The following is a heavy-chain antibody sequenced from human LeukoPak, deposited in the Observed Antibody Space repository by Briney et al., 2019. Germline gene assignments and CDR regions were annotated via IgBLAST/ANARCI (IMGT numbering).Heavy chain of an antibody. V-gene: IGHV3-20*04. CDR3: AREAYYYDSRVFDAFDI. CDR2: INWNGGST. CDR1: GFTFDDYG. Sequence: PGGSLRLSCAASGFTFDDYGMSWVRQAPGRGLEWVSDINWNGGSTGYADSVKGRFTISRDNAKNSLYLQMNSLRAEDTALYYCAREAYYYDSRVFDAFDIWGQGTMVTVSS. J-gene: IGHJ3*02. D-gene: IGHD3-22*01.